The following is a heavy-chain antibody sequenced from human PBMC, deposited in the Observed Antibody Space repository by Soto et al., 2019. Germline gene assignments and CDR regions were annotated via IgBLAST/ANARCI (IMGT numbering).Heavy chain of an antibody. D-gene: IGHD6-19*01. CDR2: IGGSGGST. Sequence: GGSLRLSCAASGFTFSSYAMSWVRQAPGKGLEWVSAIGGSGGSTYYADSVKGRFTISRDNSKNTLYLQMNSLRAEDTAVYYCASRSSGWYFDYWGQGTLVTVSS. CDR1: GFTFSSYA. CDR3: ASRSSGWYFDY. V-gene: IGHV3-23*01. J-gene: IGHJ4*02.